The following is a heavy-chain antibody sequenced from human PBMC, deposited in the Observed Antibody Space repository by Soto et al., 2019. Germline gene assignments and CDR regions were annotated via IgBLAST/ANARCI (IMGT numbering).Heavy chain of an antibody. Sequence: QVQLEQSWAEVKRTGSSVAVSCKASGGTFSPYAISWLRQATGEELEWLVEIIPVFGKPNYAQKFHGRVTSTADISTSTAYLDLSSLRSEAAAIYYCARGRHDPSGYVYYSFDSWGKGTRCTVSS. D-gene: IGHD3-22*01. CDR2: IIPVFGKP. CDR1: GGTFSPYA. V-gene: IGHV1-69*06. J-gene: IGHJ4*02. CDR3: ARGRHDPSGYVYYSFDS.